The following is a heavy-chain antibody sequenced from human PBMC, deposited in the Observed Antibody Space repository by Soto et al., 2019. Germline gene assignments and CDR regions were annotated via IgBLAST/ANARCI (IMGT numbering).Heavy chain of an antibody. CDR2: INAGNGNT. J-gene: IGHJ3*02. V-gene: IGHV1-3*01. CDR1: GYTFTSYA. CDR3: ARGYYYGSGSYYNGAAFDI. D-gene: IGHD3-10*01. Sequence: ASVKVSCKASGYTFTSYAMHWVRQAPGQRLEWMGWINAGNGNTKYSQKFQGRVTITRDTSASTAYMELSSLRSEDTAVYYCARGYYYGSGSYYNGAAFDIWGQGTMVTVSS.